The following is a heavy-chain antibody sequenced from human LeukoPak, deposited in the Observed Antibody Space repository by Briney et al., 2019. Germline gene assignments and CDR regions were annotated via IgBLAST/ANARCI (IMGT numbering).Heavy chain of an antibody. CDR2: IKRDGSEK. Sequence: PGGSLRLSCAASGFTFSSYWMSWVRQAPGKGLEWVANIKRDGSEKYYVDSVKGRFTISRDNAKNSLYLQMDSLRAEDTAVYYCASCRAGVIAQCDYFDYWGQGTLVTVSS. CDR3: ASCRAGVIAQCDYFDY. V-gene: IGHV3-7*03. D-gene: IGHD3-10*01. J-gene: IGHJ4*02. CDR1: GFTFSSYW.